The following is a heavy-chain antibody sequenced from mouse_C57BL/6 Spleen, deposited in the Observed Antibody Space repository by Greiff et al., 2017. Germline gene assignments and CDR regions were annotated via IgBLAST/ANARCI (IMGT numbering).Heavy chain of an antibody. CDR3: ARVGGTNIGNYFDY. V-gene: IGHV5-4*01. J-gene: IGHJ2*01. Sequence: EVQLVESGGGLVKPGGSLKLSCAASGFTFSSYAMSWVRQTPEKRLEWVATISAGGSYTYYPDNVKGRFTISRDKAKNNLYLQMSHLKSEDTAMYYCARVGGTNIGNYFDYWGQGTTLTVSS. CDR1: GFTFSSYA. CDR2: ISAGGSYT. D-gene: IGHD3-1*01.